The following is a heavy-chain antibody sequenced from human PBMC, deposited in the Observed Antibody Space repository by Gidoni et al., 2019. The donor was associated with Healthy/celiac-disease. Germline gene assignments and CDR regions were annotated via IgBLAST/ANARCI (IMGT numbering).Heavy chain of an antibody. CDR2: IYHSGST. V-gene: IGHV4-4*02. CDR3: AREGEMETVPAAMSRWFDP. CDR1: GGSISSSNW. D-gene: IGHD2-2*01. Sequence: QVQLQESGPGLVQPSGTLSLTCAVSGGSISSSNWWSWVRQPPGKGLEWIGEIYHSGSTNYNPSLKSRVTISVDKSKNQFSLKLSSVTAADTAVYYCAREGEMETVPAAMSRWFDPWGQGTLVTVSS. J-gene: IGHJ5*02.